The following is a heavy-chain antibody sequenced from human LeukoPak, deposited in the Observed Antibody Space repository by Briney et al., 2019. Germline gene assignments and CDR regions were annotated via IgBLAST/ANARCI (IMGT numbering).Heavy chain of an antibody. D-gene: IGHD1-26*01. CDR2: ISTYSGNT. Sequence: ASVKVSCKASGYTFTSYAISWVRQAPGQGLEWMGWISTYSGNTNYAQKLQGRVTMTTDTSATTAYLELRSLRSDDTAVYYCARHSGSYYFDYWGQGTLVTVSS. CDR1: GYTFTSYA. V-gene: IGHV1-18*01. CDR3: ARHSGSYYFDY. J-gene: IGHJ4*02.